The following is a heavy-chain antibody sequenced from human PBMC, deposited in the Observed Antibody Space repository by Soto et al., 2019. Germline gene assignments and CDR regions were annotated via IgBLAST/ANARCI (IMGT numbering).Heavy chain of an antibody. V-gene: IGHV3-48*02. D-gene: IGHD6-19*01. CDR2: SSPRGDTI. CDR3: AKGTHTNVGWPYYFES. CDR1: GFSLANYP. Sequence: GRSLRLSCVASGFSLANYPMNWVRQTPGKGLEWISYSSPRGDTIYYADSVEGRFTISRDNARNSLSLHMSSLRDEDSALYYCAKGTHTNVGWPYYFESWGQGVQVTVYS. J-gene: IGHJ4*02.